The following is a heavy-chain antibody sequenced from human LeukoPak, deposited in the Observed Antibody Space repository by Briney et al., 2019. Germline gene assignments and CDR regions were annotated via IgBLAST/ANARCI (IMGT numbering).Heavy chain of an antibody. J-gene: IGHJ6*02. CDR3: ARDAVDTANAD. CDR2: ISGSGATT. D-gene: IGHD5-18*01. CDR1: GFTFISHA. V-gene: IGHV3-23*01. Sequence: PGGSLRLSCRVSGFTFISHAMSWVRQAPGKGLEWVSGISGSGATTYYAESVKGRFTISSDNAKNTLYLQMNSLRAEDTAVYYCARDAVDTANADWGQGTTVTVSS.